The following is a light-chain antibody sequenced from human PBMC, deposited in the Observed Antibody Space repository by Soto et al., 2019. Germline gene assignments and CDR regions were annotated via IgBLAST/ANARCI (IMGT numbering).Light chain of an antibody. Sequence: QSALTQPASVSGSPGQSITISCTGTSNDIGGYNYVSWYQQHPGKAPKLMIYDVSNRPSGVSNRFSGSKSGNTASLTISGLQAEDEADYYCSSYTSSSTLDFGTGTKVIVL. J-gene: IGLJ1*01. CDR2: DVS. CDR3: SSYTSSSTLD. CDR1: SNDIGGYNY. V-gene: IGLV2-14*01.